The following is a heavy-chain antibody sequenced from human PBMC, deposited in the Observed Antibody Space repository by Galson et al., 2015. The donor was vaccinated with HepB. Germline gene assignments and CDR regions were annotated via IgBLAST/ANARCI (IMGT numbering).Heavy chain of an antibody. CDR3: ARDRHDFWSGYYDPGWYFDL. D-gene: IGHD3-3*01. V-gene: IGHV3-64*01. J-gene: IGHJ2*01. Sequence: SLRLSCAASGFTFSSYAMHWVRQAPGKGLEYVSAISSNGGSTYYANSVKGRFTISRDNSKNTLYLQMGSLRAEDMAVYYCARDRHDFWSGYYDPGWYFDLWGRGTLVTVSS. CDR1: GFTFSSYA. CDR2: ISSNGGST.